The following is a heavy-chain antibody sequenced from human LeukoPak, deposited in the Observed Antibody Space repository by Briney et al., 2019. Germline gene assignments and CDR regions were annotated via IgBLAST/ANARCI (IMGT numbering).Heavy chain of an antibody. V-gene: IGHV3-30*03. CDR3: TRTFLSGDGYKVGYFDY. CDR2: ISYDGSDK. J-gene: IGHJ4*02. D-gene: IGHD5-24*01. CDR1: GFTFSSYG. Sequence: PGRSLRLSCAASGFTFSSYGMHWVRQAPGRGLEWVAVISYDGSDKYYADSVKGRFTISRDNSKNTLFLQMNSLTAEDTAMYYCTRTFLSGDGYKVGYFDYWGQGTLVTVSS.